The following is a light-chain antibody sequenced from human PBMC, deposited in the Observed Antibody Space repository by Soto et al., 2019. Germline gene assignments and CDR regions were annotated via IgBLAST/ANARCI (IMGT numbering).Light chain of an antibody. J-gene: IGKJ3*01. Sequence: EIVLTQSPATLSLSAGERATLSCRASQNIGTYLDWYQQKPGQSPRLLIFDASSRATGTPARFSGSGSGTDFTLTISSLEPEDFALYHCLQRSAWPQTFGPGTKVDLK. CDR3: LQRSAWPQT. CDR2: DAS. V-gene: IGKV3-11*01. CDR1: QNIGTY.